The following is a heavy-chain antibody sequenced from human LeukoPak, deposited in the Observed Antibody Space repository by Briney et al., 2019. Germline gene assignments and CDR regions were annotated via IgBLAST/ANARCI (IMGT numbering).Heavy chain of an antibody. CDR3: ARLRILGDYGMDV. CDR2: INQSGST. CDR1: GGSFSNYY. V-gene: IGHV4-34*01. Sequence: SETLSLTCVVYGGSFSNYYWSWIRQPPGKGLEWIGEINQSGSTNYNPSLKSRVTISVDTSKNQFSLKLSSVTAADTAVYYCARLRILGDYGMDVWGQGTTVTVSS. J-gene: IGHJ6*02. D-gene: IGHD1-14*01.